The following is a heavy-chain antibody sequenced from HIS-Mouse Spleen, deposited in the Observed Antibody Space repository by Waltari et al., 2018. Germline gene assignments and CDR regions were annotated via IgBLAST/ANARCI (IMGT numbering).Heavy chain of an antibody. CDR3: AREIPYSSSWYDWYFDL. CDR2: IYYSGST. Sequence: QLQLQESGPGLVKPSETLSLTCTVSGGSISSSSYYWGWIRQPPGKGLEWSGSIYYSGSTDYHPSLKSRVTRSVHTSQNQFSMKMSSVTAADTAVYYCAREIPYSSSWYDWYFDLWSRGTLVTVSS. CDR1: GGSISSSSYY. D-gene: IGHD6-13*01. V-gene: IGHV4-39*07. J-gene: IGHJ2*01.